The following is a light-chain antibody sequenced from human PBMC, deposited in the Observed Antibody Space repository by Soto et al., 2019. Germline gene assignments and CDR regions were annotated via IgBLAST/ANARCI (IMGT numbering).Light chain of an antibody. V-gene: IGKV1-12*01. CDR2: AAS. CDR3: QQANSFPIT. Sequence: DIQMTQSPSSVSASVGDRVSITCRASQGINSWLAWYQKKPGRDPKLLIYAASSLQNGVPSRFSGSESGTDFNLTISKLQTEDWAIYFCQQANSFPITGGQGTRREIK. J-gene: IGKJ5*01. CDR1: QGINSW.